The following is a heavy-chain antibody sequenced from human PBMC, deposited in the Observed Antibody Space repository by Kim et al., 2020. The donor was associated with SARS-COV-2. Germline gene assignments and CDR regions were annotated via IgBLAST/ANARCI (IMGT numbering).Heavy chain of an antibody. V-gene: IGHV3-23*01. Sequence: GGSLRLSCAASGFTFSSYAMSWVRQAPGKGLEWVSAISGSGGSTYYADSVKGRFTISRDNSKNKLYLQMNSLRAEDTAVYYCAKDGVHRVVVVPAAIHFDYWGQGTLVTVSS. J-gene: IGHJ4*02. CDR3: AKDGVHRVVVVPAAIHFDY. D-gene: IGHD2-2*02. CDR1: GFTFSSYA. CDR2: ISGSGGST.